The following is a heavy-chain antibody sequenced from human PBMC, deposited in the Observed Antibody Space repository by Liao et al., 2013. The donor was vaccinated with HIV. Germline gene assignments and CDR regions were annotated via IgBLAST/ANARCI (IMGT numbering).Heavy chain of an antibody. CDR2: VQASGKT. CDR3: ELDIPYRSGTSSMY. J-gene: IGHJ4*02. CDR1: GASIRSYY. V-gene: IGHV4-4*07. Sequence: QVQLQESGPGLVKPSETLSLTCDVSGASIRSYYWTWIRQSADKGLEWIGRVQASGKTYYNPSLKSRVTISVDTSRTQFSLNLTSVTAADTAVYYCELDIPYRSGTSSMYWGQGTLVTVSS. D-gene: IGHD3-10*01.